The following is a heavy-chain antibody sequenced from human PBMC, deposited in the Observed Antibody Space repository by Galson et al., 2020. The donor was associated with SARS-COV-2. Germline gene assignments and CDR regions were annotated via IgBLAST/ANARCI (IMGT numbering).Heavy chain of an antibody. D-gene: IGHD3-16*01. CDR1: GFTFNTYN. Sequence: GESLKISCAASGFTFNTYNMNWVRQAPGKGLEWVSSVTSTSSYMYYADSVRGRFTISRDNAKNSLYLQMDSLRAEDTAVYFCARSGGFWGPMDVWGKGTTVTVSS. CDR2: VTSTSSYM. V-gene: IGHV3-21*01. CDR3: ARSGGFWGPMDV. J-gene: IGHJ6*03.